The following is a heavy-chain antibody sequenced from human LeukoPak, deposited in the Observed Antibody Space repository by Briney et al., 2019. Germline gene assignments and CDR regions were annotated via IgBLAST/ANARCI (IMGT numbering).Heavy chain of an antibody. CDR2: IKTKTDGGTT. J-gene: IGHJ4*02. D-gene: IGHD3-9*01. CDR3: TSIFRDY. V-gene: IGHV3-15*01. CDR1: GFTFSDAW. Sequence: PGGSLRLSCAASGFTFSDAWMTWVRQAPGKGLEWLGRIKTKTDGGTTDYAAPVKGSFTISRDDSRDTLYLQMNSLKTEDSAVYYCTSIFRDYWGQGTLVTVSS.